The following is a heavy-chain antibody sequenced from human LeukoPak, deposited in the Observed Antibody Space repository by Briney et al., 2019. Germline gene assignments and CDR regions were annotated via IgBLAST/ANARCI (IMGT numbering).Heavy chain of an antibody. J-gene: IGHJ6*02. CDR1: GFTFSNAW. CDR2: IKRKTDGGTI. D-gene: IGHD4-17*01. V-gene: IGHV3-15*01. Sequence: PGGSLRLSCAASGFTFSNAWMSWVRQVPGRGLEWVGRIKRKTDGGTIDYGAAVKGRFTVSRDDSKNTLYLQVDSLKSEDTAVYYCTTYDYGDYYFFYGMDVWGQGTTVTVSS. CDR3: TTYDYGDYYFFYGMDV.